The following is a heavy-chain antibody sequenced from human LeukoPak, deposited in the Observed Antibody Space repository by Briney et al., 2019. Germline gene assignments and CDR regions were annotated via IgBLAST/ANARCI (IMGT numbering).Heavy chain of an antibody. CDR2: ISSDGSST. CDR3: ARDQRVPGRPDIDY. J-gene: IGHJ4*02. Sequence: PGGSLRLSCAASGFTFRNHWMRWVSPTPGRGLVWVSRISSDGSSTTYADSVKGRFTISRDNAKNTLYLQMNNLRAEETAMYYCARDQRVPGRPDIDYWGQGTLVIVSS. D-gene: IGHD2-2*01. CDR1: GFTFRNHW. V-gene: IGHV3-74*03.